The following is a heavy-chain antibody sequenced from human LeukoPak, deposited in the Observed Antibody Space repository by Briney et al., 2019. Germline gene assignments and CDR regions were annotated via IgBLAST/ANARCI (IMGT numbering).Heavy chain of an antibody. D-gene: IGHD3-10*01. V-gene: IGHV4-31*03. CDR3: ARAPHYYGMVFDY. CDR1: GGSISSGGYY. Sequence: TLSLTCTASGGSISSGGYYWSWIRQHPGKGLEWIGYIYYSGSTYYNPSLKSRVTISVDTSKNQFSLKLSSVTAADTAVYYCARAPHYYGMVFDYWGQGTLVTVSS. CDR2: IYYSGST. J-gene: IGHJ4*02.